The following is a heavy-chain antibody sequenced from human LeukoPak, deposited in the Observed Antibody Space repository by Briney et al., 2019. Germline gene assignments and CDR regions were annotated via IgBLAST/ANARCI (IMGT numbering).Heavy chain of an antibody. CDR2: IYYSGST. V-gene: IGHV4-59*01. D-gene: IGHD3-16*02. Sequence: SETLSLTCTVSGGSISSYYRSWIRQPPGKGLEWIGYIYYSGSTNYNPSLKSRVTISVDTSKNQFSLKLSSVTAADTAVYYCARGKGYDYVWGSYRYFYFDYWGQGTLVTVSS. CDR1: GGSISSYY. CDR3: ARGKGYDYVWGSYRYFYFDY. J-gene: IGHJ4*02.